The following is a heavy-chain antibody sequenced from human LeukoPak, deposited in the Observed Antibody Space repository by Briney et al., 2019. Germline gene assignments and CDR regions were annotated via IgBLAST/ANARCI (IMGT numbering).Heavy chain of an antibody. CDR1: GFTFSSYS. D-gene: IGHD5-18*01. V-gene: IGHV3-21*04. CDR2: ISSSSSYI. Sequence: GGSLRLSCAASGFTFSSYSMNWVRQAPGKGLEWVSSISSSSSYIYYADSVKGRFTISRDNAKNSLYLQMNSLRAEDTAVYYCARVNRGAYSYGSHYFDYWGQGTLVTVSS. CDR3: ARVNRGAYSYGSHYFDY. J-gene: IGHJ4*02.